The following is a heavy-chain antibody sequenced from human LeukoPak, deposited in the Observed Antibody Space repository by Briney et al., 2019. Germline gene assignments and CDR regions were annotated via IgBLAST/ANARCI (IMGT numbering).Heavy chain of an antibody. Sequence: SETLSLTCTVSGGSISSGGYYWSWIRQHPGKGLEWIGYIYYSGSTYYNPSLKSRVTISVDTSKNQFSLKLSSVTAADTAVYYCARVVTEGDAFDIWGQGTMVTVSS. CDR2: IYYSGST. CDR1: GGSISSGGYY. V-gene: IGHV4-30-4*08. J-gene: IGHJ3*02. D-gene: IGHD1-14*01. CDR3: ARVVTEGDAFDI.